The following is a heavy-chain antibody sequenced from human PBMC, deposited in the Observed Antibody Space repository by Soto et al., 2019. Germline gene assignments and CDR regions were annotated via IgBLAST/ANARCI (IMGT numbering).Heavy chain of an antibody. J-gene: IGHJ4*02. Sequence: GGSLRLSCAASEFTFSNYAMSWVRQAPGKGLEWVSAISYGGGTTYYADSVKGRFTISRDNSKNSLYLQMNSLRAEDTAVYYCAKNPGYYYDSTGYHFDYWGQGTLVTVSS. CDR1: EFTFSNYA. CDR3: AKNPGYYYDSTGYHFDY. CDR2: ISYGGGTT. D-gene: IGHD3-22*01. V-gene: IGHV3-23*01.